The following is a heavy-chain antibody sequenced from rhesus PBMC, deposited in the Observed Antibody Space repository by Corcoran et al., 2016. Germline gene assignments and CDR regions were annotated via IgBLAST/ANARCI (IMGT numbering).Heavy chain of an antibody. CDR1: GFPFSDSW. D-gene: IGHD5-42*01. CDR2: ISRGGAP. CDR3: AEGDRG. J-gene: IGHJ4*01. Sequence: EGYLVESGGGLAKPGGSLRLSCAAFGFPFSDSWRKWVRQTPGKGLEWISSISRGGAPYYADSMKGRFTISRDNSKNTLSLQMNSLTIDDTAVYYCAEGDRGWGQGVLVTVST. V-gene: IGHV3S42*01.